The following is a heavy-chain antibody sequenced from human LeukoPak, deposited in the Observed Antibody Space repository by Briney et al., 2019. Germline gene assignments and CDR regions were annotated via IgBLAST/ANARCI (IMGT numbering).Heavy chain of an antibody. CDR2: IYYSGST. V-gene: IGHV4-59*01. CDR3: ARVTGRTAMVRGWFDP. CDR1: GGSISSYY. J-gene: IGHJ5*02. Sequence: SETLSLTCTVSGGSISSYYWSWLRQPPGKGLEWIGYIYYSGSTNYNPSLKSRVTISVDTSKNQFSLKLSSVTAADTAVYYCARVTGRTAMVRGWFDPWGQGTLVTVSS. D-gene: IGHD5-18*01.